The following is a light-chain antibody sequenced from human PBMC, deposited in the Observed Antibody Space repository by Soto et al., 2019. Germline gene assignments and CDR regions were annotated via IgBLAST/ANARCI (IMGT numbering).Light chain of an antibody. CDR2: KAT. Sequence: IQITQAPSTLCASEGDRLTITCRASQSITTSLAWYQQKPAKAPKLLICKATNLQSGAPSRFSGSGFGTESSLTISRLSTDDSATYYCQQYNSHWTFGQGTKVDIK. CDR1: QSITTS. V-gene: IGKV1-5*03. J-gene: IGKJ1*01. CDR3: QQYNSHWT.